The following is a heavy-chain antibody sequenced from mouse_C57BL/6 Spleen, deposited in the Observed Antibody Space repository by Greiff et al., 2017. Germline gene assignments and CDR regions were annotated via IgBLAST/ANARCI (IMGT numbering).Heavy chain of an antibody. CDR1: GYAFSSSW. CDR3: ASTSSGYVAY. V-gene: IGHV1-82*01. Sequence: QVQLKQSGPELVKPGASVKISCKASGYAFSSSWMNWVKQRPGKGLEWIGRIYPGDGDTNYNGTFKGKATLTADKSSSTAYMQLSSLTSEDSAVYFCASTSSGYVAYWGQGTLVTVSA. CDR2: IYPGDGDT. J-gene: IGHJ3*01. D-gene: IGHD3-2*02.